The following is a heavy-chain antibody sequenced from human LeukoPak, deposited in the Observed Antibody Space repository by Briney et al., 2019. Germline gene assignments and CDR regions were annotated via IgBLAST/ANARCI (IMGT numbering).Heavy chain of an antibody. V-gene: IGHV3-21*04. J-gene: IGHJ3*02. Sequence: PGGSLRLACAASGFTFSSYNMNWVRQAPGKGLEWVSSISSSSSYIYYADSVKGRFTISRDNSKNTLYLQMNSLRAEDTAVYYCAKDHPTVVTIRGDAFDIWGQGTMVTVSS. CDR3: AKDHPTVVTIRGDAFDI. CDR2: ISSSSSYI. D-gene: IGHD4-23*01. CDR1: GFTFSSYN.